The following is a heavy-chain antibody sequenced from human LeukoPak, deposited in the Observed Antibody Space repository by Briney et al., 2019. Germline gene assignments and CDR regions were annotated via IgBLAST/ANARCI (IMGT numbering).Heavy chain of an antibody. CDR3: ARSYFGSGTFNGFDY. CDR1: GGSTNSGIHC. Sequence: SETLSLTCTVSGGSTNSGIHCWGWIRQPPGKGLEWIGEIYHSGTTNYNPSLKSRVTISLDKSRNQFSLNLNSVSAADTAVYYCARSYFGSGTFNGFDYWGQGTLVTVSS. D-gene: IGHD3-10*01. J-gene: IGHJ4*02. CDR2: IYHSGTT. V-gene: IGHV4-39*07.